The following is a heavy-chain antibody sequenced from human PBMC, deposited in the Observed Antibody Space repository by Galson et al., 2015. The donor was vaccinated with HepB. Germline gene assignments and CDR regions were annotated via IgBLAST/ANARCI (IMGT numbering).Heavy chain of an antibody. D-gene: IGHD4-23*01. J-gene: IGHJ4*02. V-gene: IGHV2-5*02. CDR3: ARYSNDYGGTPTDY. CDR1: GFSLSTRKMG. Sequence: PALVKPTQTLTLTCTFSGFSLSTRKMGVGWIRQPPSEALDWLAVIFWDDDKRYNPSLKSRLTVTKDTSKNQVVLTMTNVDPVDTATYYCARYSNDYGGTPTDYWGQGTLVTVSP. CDR2: IFWDDDK.